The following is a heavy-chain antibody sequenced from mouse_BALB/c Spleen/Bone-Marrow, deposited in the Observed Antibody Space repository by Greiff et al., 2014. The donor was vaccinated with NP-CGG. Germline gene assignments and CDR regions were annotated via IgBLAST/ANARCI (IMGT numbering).Heavy chain of an antibody. J-gene: IGHJ2*01. CDR2: IVHCGRYT. D-gene: IGHD3-1*01. V-gene: IGHV1-4*02. Sequence: VQLQESGSELVRPGASVRLSCRASGYTFTGYSMQWVKQRPGQGLEWIGNIVHCGRYTDYNQKVKDKTTLTADKSSNTDYMQMSRLTSEDTAIYYCAREDKSAGHFDYWGQGTTLTVSS. CDR3: AREDKSAGHFDY. CDR1: GYTFTGYS.